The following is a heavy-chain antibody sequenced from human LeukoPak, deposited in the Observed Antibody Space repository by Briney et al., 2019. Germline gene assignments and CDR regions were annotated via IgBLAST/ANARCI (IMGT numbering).Heavy chain of an antibody. V-gene: IGHV3-21*04. CDR2: ISSSSSYI. CDR3: AKRGYMEVGATRDDAFDK. J-gene: IGHJ3*02. CDR1: GFTFSSYS. D-gene: IGHD1-26*01. Sequence: PGGSLRLSCAASGFTFSSYSMNWVRQAPGKGLEWVSSISSSSSYIYYADSVKGRFTISRDNAKNSLYLQMNSLRAEDTAIYYCAKRGYMEVGATRDDAFDKWGQGTMVTVSS.